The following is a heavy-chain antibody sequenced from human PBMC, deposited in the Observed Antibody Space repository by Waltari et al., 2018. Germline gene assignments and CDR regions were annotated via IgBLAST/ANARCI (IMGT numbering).Heavy chain of an antibody. Sequence: QITLKESGPTLVKPTQTLTLTCTFSGFSLSTSGVGVGWIRQPPGEALEWLALIYWNDDKRYSPSLKSRLTITKDTSKNQVVLTMTNMDPVDTATYYCAHRRKEQLADYWGQGTLVTVSS. CDR2: IYWNDDK. CDR1: GFSLSTSGVG. CDR3: AHRRKEQLADY. V-gene: IGHV2-5*01. D-gene: IGHD6-6*01. J-gene: IGHJ4*02.